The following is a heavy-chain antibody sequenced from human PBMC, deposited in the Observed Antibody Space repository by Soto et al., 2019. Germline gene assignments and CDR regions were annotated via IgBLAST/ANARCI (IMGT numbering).Heavy chain of an antibody. CDR3: ARDFSSGWGGDFDY. D-gene: IGHD6-19*01. J-gene: IGHJ4*02. CDR1: GGTFSSYA. Sequence: HVQLVPSGAEVKQPGSSVKVSCKAFGGTFSSYALSWVRQAPGQGLEWMGGIIPLFGTPNYAQNFQGRVTITADKSTSTAYMELASLRSDDTAVYYCARDFSSGWGGDFDYWGQGTLVIVSS. V-gene: IGHV1-69*06. CDR2: IIPLFGTP.